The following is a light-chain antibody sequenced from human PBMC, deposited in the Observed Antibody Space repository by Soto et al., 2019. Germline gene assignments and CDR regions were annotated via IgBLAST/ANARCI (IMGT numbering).Light chain of an antibody. CDR1: QSISNL. J-gene: IGKJ1*01. CDR2: DAS. V-gene: IGKV1-5*01. Sequence: DIQMTQSPTTLSASVGDRVTITCRASQSISNLLAWYQQKPGTAPKVLIYDASSLQGGVPSRFSGSGSGTEFTLTISGLQPDDFATYYCQQYNNDWAFGQGTKVDIK. CDR3: QQYNNDWA.